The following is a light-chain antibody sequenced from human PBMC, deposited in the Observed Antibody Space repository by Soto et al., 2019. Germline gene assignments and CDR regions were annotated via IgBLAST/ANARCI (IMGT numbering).Light chain of an antibody. Sequence: EGVLTQSPGTLSLSPGERATLSCRASENVSNNYLAWYQQKPGQAPRLLIFGSSDRAAGIPDRFSGSGSGTDFTLTISRLETEDFAVYYCQQYGSSPPYTFGQGTKLEIK. V-gene: IGKV3-20*01. CDR3: QQYGSSPPYT. CDR2: GSS. CDR1: ENVSNNY. J-gene: IGKJ2*01.